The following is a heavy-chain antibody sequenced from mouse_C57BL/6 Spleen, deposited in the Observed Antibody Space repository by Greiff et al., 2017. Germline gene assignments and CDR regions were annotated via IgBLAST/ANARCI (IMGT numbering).Heavy chain of an antibody. D-gene: IGHD1-1*01. Sequence: EVHLVESGGDLVKPGGSLKLSCAASGFTFSSYGMSWVRQTPDKRLEWVATISSGGSYTYYPDSVKGRFTISRDNAKNTLYLQMSSLKSEDTAMYYCARGVTTVVAEDFDYWGQGTTLTVSS. J-gene: IGHJ2*01. CDR2: ISSGGSYT. V-gene: IGHV5-6*01. CDR3: ARGVTTVVAEDFDY. CDR1: GFTFSSYG.